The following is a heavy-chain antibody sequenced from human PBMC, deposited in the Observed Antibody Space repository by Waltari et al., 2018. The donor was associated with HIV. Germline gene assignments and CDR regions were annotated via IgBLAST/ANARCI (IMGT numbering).Heavy chain of an antibody. V-gene: IGHV5-51*01. J-gene: IGHJ3*02. Sequence: EVQLVQSGAEVKKPGESLKISCKGSGYSFTTYWIVWVRQMPGKGRECMGIIYPGDADTRYSPSFQGQGTISADNSITTAYLQWSSLKASDTAMYYCARKTGALVITGGFDSWGQGTMLTVSS. CDR3: ARKTGALVITGGFDS. D-gene: IGHD3-9*01. CDR1: GYSFTTYW. CDR2: IYPGDADT.